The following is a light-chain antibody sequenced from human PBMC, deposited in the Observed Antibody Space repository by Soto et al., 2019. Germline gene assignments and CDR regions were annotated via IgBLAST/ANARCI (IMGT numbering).Light chain of an antibody. CDR1: QTVRNNY. Sequence: EIVLTQSPVTLSLSPGERATLSCRASQTVRNNYLAWYQQKSGQAPRLLIYDASSRATGIPDRFSGSGSGTDFTLTISRLEPEDFAVYYCQQYDSSPKTFGQGTKVDIK. V-gene: IGKV3-20*01. J-gene: IGKJ1*01. CDR3: QQYDSSPKT. CDR2: DAS.